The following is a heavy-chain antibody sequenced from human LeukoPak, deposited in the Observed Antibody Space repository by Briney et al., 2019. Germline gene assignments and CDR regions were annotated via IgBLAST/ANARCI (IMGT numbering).Heavy chain of an antibody. D-gene: IGHD2-15*01. CDR3: ARQEYCSGGSCYTWFDP. CDR2: IYPADSDI. Sequence: GESLKISGKGSGYSINNYWIGWVRQMRGKGLGWMGIIYPADSDIRYSPSFQGQVTISADKSISTAYLQWSSLKASDTAMYYCARQEYCSGGSCYTWFDPWGQGTLVTVSS. V-gene: IGHV5-51*01. J-gene: IGHJ5*02. CDR1: GYSINNYW.